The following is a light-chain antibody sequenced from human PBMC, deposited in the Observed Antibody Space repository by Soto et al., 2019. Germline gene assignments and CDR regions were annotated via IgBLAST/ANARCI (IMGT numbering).Light chain of an antibody. J-gene: IGKJ1*01. V-gene: IGKV3-20*01. CDR2: GAS. CDR1: QGVSNTY. Sequence: EIVLTQSPGTLSLSPGERATLSCRASQGVSNTYLAWYQQKPGQAPRLLIYGASFRATGIPDRFSGSGSGTDFTLTITRLEPEGFAVYYCQQFGGSSRTFGQGTKVDIK. CDR3: QQFGGSSRT.